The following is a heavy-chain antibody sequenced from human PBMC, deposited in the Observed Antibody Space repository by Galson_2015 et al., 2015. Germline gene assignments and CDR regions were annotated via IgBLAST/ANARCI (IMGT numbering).Heavy chain of an antibody. CDR1: EFTFSSYY. CDR2: ISSTTTYI. CDR3: ARQILDYDFWSGYYPTNFDY. J-gene: IGHJ4*02. V-gene: IGHV3-21*01. Sequence: SLRLSCAASEFTFSSYYMSWVRQAPGKGLEWVSSISSTTTYIYYADSVKGRFTISRDNAKNSLYLQMNSLGAEDTAVYYCARQILDYDFWSGYYPTNFDYWGQGNL. D-gene: IGHD3-3*01.